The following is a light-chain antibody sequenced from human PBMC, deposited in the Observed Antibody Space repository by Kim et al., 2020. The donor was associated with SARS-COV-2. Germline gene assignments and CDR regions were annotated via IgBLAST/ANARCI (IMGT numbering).Light chain of an antibody. V-gene: IGKV3-20*01. J-gene: IGKJ4*01. CDR2: DAS. CDR3: QQYGSSPDT. CDR1: QSVSSSY. Sequence: SPGERATLSCRASQSVSSSYLAWYQQKPGQAPRLLIYDASSRATGIPDRFSGSGSGTDFTLTISRLEPEDFAVYYCQQYGSSPDTFGGGTKVDIK.